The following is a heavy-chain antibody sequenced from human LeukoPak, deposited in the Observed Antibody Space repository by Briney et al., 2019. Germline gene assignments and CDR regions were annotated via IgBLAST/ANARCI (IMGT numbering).Heavy chain of an antibody. J-gene: IGHJ6*02. CDR2: ISGSGGST. V-gene: IGHV3-23*01. CDR3: AKGVYGLSRGHYYYYYGMDV. D-gene: IGHD2-8*01. CDR1: GFTFSSYA. Sequence: PGGSLRLSCAASGFTFSSYAMSWVRQAPGKGLEWVSAISGSGGSTYYADSVKGRFTISRDNSKNALYLQMNSLRAEDTVVYYCAKGVYGLSRGHYYYYYGMDVWGQGTTVTVSS.